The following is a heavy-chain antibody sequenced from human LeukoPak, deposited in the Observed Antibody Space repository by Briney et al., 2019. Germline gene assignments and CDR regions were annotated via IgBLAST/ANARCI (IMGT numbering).Heavy chain of an antibody. Sequence: GGSLRLSCAASGSNYGMHWVRQAPGKGLEWVAFIRYDGSNKYYADSVKGRFTISRDNSKNTLYLQMNSLRAEDTAVYYCARGSSSSLNDAFDIWGQGTMVTVSS. CDR3: ARGSSSSLNDAFDI. D-gene: IGHD6-13*01. V-gene: IGHV3-30*02. J-gene: IGHJ3*02. CDR2: IRYDGSNK. CDR1: GSNYG.